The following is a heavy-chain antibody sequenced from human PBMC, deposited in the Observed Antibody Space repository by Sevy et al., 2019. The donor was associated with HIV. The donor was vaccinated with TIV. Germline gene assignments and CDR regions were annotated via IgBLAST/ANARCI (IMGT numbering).Heavy chain of an antibody. V-gene: IGHV3-30-3*01. CDR2: ISYDGRNK. CDR1: GFTFSSYA. Sequence: GGSLRLSCAASGFTFSSYAMHWVRQAPGKGLEWVAVISYDGRNKYYADSVKGRFTISRDNSKNTLYLQMNSLRAEDTAVYYCARVRRSGSYRPNDAFDIWGQGTMVTVSS. J-gene: IGHJ3*02. D-gene: IGHD1-26*01. CDR3: ARVRRSGSYRPNDAFDI.